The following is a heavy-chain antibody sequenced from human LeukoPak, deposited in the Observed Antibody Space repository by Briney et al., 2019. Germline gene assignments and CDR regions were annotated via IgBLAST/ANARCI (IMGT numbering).Heavy chain of an antibody. V-gene: IGHV1-2*02. CDR3: GRGNKSFDP. J-gene: IGHJ5*02. Sequence: ASVKVSCKASGYTFTGYYMHWVRQAPGQGLEWMGWNNPNTGGTNYAQKFQGRVTMTKDTSINAAYMELNKLTSDDTAVYYCGRGNKSFDPWGQGTLVTVSS. CDR1: GYTFTGYY. CDR2: NNPNTGGT.